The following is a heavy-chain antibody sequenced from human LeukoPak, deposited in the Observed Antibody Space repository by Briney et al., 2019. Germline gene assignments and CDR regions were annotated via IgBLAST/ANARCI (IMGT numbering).Heavy chain of an antibody. D-gene: IGHD6-13*01. V-gene: IGHV4-34*01. CDR1: GGSFSGYY. CDR3: ARVRGDSSSWYGNWFDP. J-gene: IGHJ5*02. Sequence: SETLSLTCAVYGGSFSGYYWSWIRQPPGKGLEWIGEINHSGSTNYNPSLKSRVTISVDTSKNQFSLKLSSVTAADTAVYYCARVRGDSSSWYGNWFDPWGQGTLVTVSS. CDR2: INHSGST.